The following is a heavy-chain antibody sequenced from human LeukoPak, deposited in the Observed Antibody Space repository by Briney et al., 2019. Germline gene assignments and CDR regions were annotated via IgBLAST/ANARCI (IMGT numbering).Heavy chain of an antibody. CDR1: GFTFSNAW. CDR3: TTDHYDSSGYYFGFRQGRQVGSPDTDAFDI. Sequence: AGGSLRLSCAASGFTFSNAWMSWVRQAPGKGLEWVGRIKSKTDGGTTDYAAPVKGRFTISRDDSKNTLYLQMNSLKTEDTAVYYCTTDHYDSSGYYFGFRQGRQVGSPDTDAFDIWGQGTMVTVSS. J-gene: IGHJ3*02. D-gene: IGHD3-22*01. CDR2: IKSKTDGGTT. V-gene: IGHV3-15*01.